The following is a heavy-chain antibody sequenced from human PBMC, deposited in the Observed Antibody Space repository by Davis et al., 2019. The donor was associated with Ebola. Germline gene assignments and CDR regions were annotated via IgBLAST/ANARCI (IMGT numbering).Heavy chain of an antibody. CDR1: GYTFTGYY. V-gene: IGHV1-2*04. CDR2: VNPNSGGT. Sequence: ASVKVSCKASGYTFTGYYIQWVRQAPGQGLEWMGWVNPNSGGTNYAQKFQGWVTMTRDTPITSLYLEMSRLKSDDTAVYYCVKGTLGGGNWFFDHWGRGTLVTVSS. CDR3: VKGTLGGGNWFFDH. D-gene: IGHD1-26*01. J-gene: IGHJ2*01.